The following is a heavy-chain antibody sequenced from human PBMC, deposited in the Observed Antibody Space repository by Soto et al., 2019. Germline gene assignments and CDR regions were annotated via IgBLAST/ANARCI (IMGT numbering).Heavy chain of an antibody. CDR2: ISHSGRT. CDR3: ARVQRVVLHHSFDY. D-gene: IGHD3-10*01. J-gene: IGHJ4*02. V-gene: IGHV4-30-4*01. Sequence: QVQLQESGPRLVKPSQTLSLTCTVSGASVRGGDHYWSWIRQSPGKDLEWIGDISHSGRTHYNPSLESRLAISIDTADNQFSLRLDSVSAADTAVYFCARVQRVVLHHSFDYWGQGVLVTVSS. CDR1: GASVRGGDHY.